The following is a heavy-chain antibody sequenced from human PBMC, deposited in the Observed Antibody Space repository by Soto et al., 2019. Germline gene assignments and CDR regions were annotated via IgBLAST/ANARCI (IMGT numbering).Heavy chain of an antibody. CDR2: VNPSGGHT. CDR1: GDTFTDYY. Sequence: QVQLMQSGAEVKKPGASVKVSCKASGDTFTDYYIHWVRQAPGQGLEWMGTVNPSGGHTTYAQHFMGIVTMTRDTSTSTLYVELTSLTSDDTAVYYCARGGHVVVVTAALHYWGQGTLVTVSS. CDR3: ARGGHVVVVTAALHY. V-gene: IGHV1-46*01. J-gene: IGHJ4*02. D-gene: IGHD2-21*02.